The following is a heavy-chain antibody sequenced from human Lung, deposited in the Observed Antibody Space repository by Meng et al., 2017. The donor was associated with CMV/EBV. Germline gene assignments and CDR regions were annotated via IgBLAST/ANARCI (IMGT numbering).Heavy chain of an antibody. CDR3: ARGGPRGGGGTIINVYQLDY. CDR2: ISYDGSIK. J-gene: IGHJ4*02. CDR1: GFTFKSYA. Sequence: GESLKISCAVSGFTFKSYAMNWVRQAPGKGLQWVAVISYDGSIKYYEDSIKGRFTISRDNSKNTLFLQMDTLTHEDTAVYYCARGGPRGGGGTIINVYQLDYWGQGALVTVSS. V-gene: IGHV3-30*03. D-gene: IGHD3-10*01.